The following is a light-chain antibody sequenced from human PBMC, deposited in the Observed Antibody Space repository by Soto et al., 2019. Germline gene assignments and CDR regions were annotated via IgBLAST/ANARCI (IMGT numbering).Light chain of an antibody. V-gene: IGKV3-20*01. CDR1: PSLGSTY. J-gene: IGKJ1*01. CDR2: ATS. Sequence: EIVLTQSPGTLSLSPGDRATLSCRASPSLGSTYLAWFQQRPGQAPRVLIFATSTRASGVPDRFTGSRSGAEFTLTISGLEPEDFAVYYCQQYSGSLPWTFGQGTNVEI. CDR3: QQYSGSLPWT.